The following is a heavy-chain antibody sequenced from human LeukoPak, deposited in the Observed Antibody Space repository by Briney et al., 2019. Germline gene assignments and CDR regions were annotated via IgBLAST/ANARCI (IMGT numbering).Heavy chain of an antibody. D-gene: IGHD3-10*01. CDR2: ISSSSSYI. CDR3: ARAMVRGVIADY. CDR1: GFTFSSYS. J-gene: IGHJ4*02. V-gene: IGHV3-21*01. Sequence: GGSLRLSCAASGFTFSSYSMNWVRQAPGKGLEWVSSISSSSSYIYYADSVKGRFTISGDNAKNSLYLQMNSLRAEDTAVYYCARAMVRGVIADYWGQGTLVTVSS.